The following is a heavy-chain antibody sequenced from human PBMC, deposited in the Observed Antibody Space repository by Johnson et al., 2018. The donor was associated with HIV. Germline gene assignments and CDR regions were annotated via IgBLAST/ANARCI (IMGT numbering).Heavy chain of an antibody. D-gene: IGHD6-13*01. J-gene: IGHJ3*02. V-gene: IGHV3-13*01. CDR2: IGTAGDT. CDR3: ARGSGHLQQLDDYAFDI. CDR1: GFTFSSYD. Sequence: VQLVESGGGLVQPGGSLRLSCAASGFTFSSYDMHWVRQATGKGLEWVSAIGTAGDTYYPGSVKGRFTISRENAKKSMYLQMNSLRAEDTAVYYCARGSGHLQQLDDYAFDIWGQGTMVTVSS.